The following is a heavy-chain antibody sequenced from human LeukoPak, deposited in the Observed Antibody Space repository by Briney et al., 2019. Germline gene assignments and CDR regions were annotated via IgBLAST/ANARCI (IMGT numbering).Heavy chain of an antibody. CDR2: IYYSGST. D-gene: IGHD3-22*01. V-gene: IGHV4-59*01. J-gene: IGHJ4*02. CDR3: ASDSSPSSGYCVMDY. CDR1: GGSISSYY. Sequence: PSETLSLTCTVSGGSISSYYWSWIRQPPGKGLEWIGYIYYSGSTNYNPSLKSRVTISVDTSKNQFSLKLSSVTAADTAVYYCASDSSPSSGYCVMDYWGQGTLVTVSS.